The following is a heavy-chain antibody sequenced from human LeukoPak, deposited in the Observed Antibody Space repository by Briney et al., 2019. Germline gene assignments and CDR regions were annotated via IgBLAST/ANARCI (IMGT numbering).Heavy chain of an antibody. D-gene: IGHD3-3*01. CDR2: LSSTGNA. CDR1: GFTVSRNY. Sequence: GGSLRLSCAASGFTVSRNYMNWVRQAPGKGLEWVSLLSSTGNASYADSVKGRFTISRHNSKNTLYLQVNSLRPEDTAMYYCARWRPIDAFDIWGQGTMVVVSS. J-gene: IGHJ3*02. CDR3: ARWRPIDAFDI. V-gene: IGHV3-53*04.